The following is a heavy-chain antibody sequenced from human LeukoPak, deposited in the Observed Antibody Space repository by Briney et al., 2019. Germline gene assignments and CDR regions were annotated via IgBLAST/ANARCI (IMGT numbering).Heavy chain of an antibody. D-gene: IGHD6-19*01. CDR3: ARDGMAVAVGYFDL. J-gene: IGHJ2*01. V-gene: IGHV6-1*01. CDR2: TYYRSKWYN. CDR1: GDSVSSNSAT. Sequence: SQTLSLTCAISGDSVSSNSATWNWIRQSPARGLEWLGRTYYRSKWYNDYAASVKSRITIKPDTSKNQFSLQLNSVTPEDTAVYYCARDGMAVAVGYFDLWGRGTLVTVSS.